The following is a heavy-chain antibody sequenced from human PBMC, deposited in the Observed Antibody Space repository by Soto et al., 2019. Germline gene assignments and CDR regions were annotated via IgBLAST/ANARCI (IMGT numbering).Heavy chain of an antibody. Sequence: SETLSLTCAVSGGSISSSNWWSWVRQPPGKGLEWIGEIYHSGSTNYNPSLKSRVTISVDKSKNQFSLKLSSVTAADTAVYYCASNSPANYDFWSGYYYYYGMDVWGQGTTVTVS. D-gene: IGHD3-3*01. CDR1: GGSISSSNW. CDR2: IYHSGST. J-gene: IGHJ6*02. CDR3: ASNSPANYDFWSGYYYYYGMDV. V-gene: IGHV4-4*02.